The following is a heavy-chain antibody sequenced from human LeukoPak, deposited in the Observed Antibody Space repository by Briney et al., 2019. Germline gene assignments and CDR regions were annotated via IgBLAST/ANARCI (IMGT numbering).Heavy chain of an antibody. V-gene: IGHV1-69*04. D-gene: IGHD6-13*01. Sequence: SVKVSCKASGGTFSSYAISWVRQAPGQGFEWMGRIIPILGIANYAQKFQGRVTITADKSTSTAYMELSSLRSEDTAVYYCARGKAAAGTAIQFDPWGQGTLVTVSS. CDR3: ARGKAAAGTAIQFDP. CDR1: GGTFSSYA. J-gene: IGHJ5*02. CDR2: IIPILGIA.